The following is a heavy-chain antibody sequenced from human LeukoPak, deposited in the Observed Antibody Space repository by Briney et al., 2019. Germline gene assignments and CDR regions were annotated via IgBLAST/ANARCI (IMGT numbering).Heavy chain of an antibody. J-gene: IGHJ4*02. Sequence: PGGSLRLSCAASGFTFSSYWMHWVRQAPGKGLVWVSRINSDGSSTSYADSVKGRFTISRDNAKNTLYLQMNSLRAEDTAVYYCVKGDNAGYGSGTCLEYWGQGTLVTVSS. CDR2: INSDGSST. CDR1: GFTFSSYW. D-gene: IGHD3-10*01. V-gene: IGHV3-74*01. CDR3: VKGDNAGYGSGTCLEY.